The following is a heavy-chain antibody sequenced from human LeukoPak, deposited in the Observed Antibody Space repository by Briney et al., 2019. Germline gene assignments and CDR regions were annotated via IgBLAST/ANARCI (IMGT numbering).Heavy chain of an antibody. D-gene: IGHD1-26*01. CDR2: MKQDGSEK. Sequence: PGGSLRLSCAASGFTFSSYWMNWVRQAPGKGLEWVASMKQDGSEKYYVDSVKGRFTISRDNAKNSLYLQMNSLRAEDTAVYYCARRPGRYYYGMDVWGQGTTVTVSS. V-gene: IGHV3-7*01. J-gene: IGHJ6*02. CDR3: ARRPGRYYYGMDV. CDR1: GFTFSSYW.